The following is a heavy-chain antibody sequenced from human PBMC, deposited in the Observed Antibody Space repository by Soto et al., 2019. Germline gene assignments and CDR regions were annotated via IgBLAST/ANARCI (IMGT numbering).Heavy chain of an antibody. D-gene: IGHD1-26*01. CDR2: IIPIFGTA. CDR1: GGTFSSYA. J-gene: IGHJ4*02. Sequence: SVKVSCKASGGTFSSYAISWVRQAPGQGLEWMGGIIPIFGTANYAQKFQGRVTITADKSTSTAYMELSSLRSEDTAVYYCASCSGSYPRNFDYWGQGTLVTVSS. CDR3: ASCSGSYPRNFDY. V-gene: IGHV1-69*06.